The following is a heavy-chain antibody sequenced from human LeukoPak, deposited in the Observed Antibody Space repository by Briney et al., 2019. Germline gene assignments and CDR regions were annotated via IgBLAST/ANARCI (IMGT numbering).Heavy chain of an antibody. CDR2: VYHTGTT. D-gene: IGHD3-10*01. J-gene: IGHJ6*02. Sequence: PSETLSLTCAVSGDSISSGYYWGWIRQSPGKGLEWIGSVYHTGTTYYKPSLKSRVTISVDTSKNQFSLKLSSVTAADSAVYYCARSWGSYYNYYGMDVWGQGTTVTVSS. V-gene: IGHV4-38-2*01. CDR1: GDSISSGYY. CDR3: ARSWGSYYNYYGMDV.